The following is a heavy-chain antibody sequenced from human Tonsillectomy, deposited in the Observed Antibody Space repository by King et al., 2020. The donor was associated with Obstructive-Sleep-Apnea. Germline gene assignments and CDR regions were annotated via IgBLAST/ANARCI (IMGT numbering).Heavy chain of an antibody. CDR2: IYWGDCN. D-gene: IGHD6-19*01. Sequence: TLKESGPSLVKPTQTLTLTCTFSWVSLSTSGVGVGWIRSAPGKALEWLALIYWGDCNRYSPSLTCRITIPKDTSENQVVLTKTNMNPVETATYYCAHRSSGGPSGFDYWGQGTLVTVSS. J-gene: IGHJ4*02. CDR1: WVSLSTSGVG. V-gene: IGHV2-5*02. CDR3: AHRSSGGPSGFDY.